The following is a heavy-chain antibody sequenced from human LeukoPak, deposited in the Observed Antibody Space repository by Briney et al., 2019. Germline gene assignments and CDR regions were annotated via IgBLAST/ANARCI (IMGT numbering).Heavy chain of an antibody. CDR2: IRYDGSNK. CDR3: ARMVRGERDY. Sequence: GGSLRLSCAASGFTFSSYGMHWVRQAPGKGLEWVAFIRYDGSNKYYADSVKGRFTISRDNSKNTLYLQMNSLRAEDTAVYHCARMVRGERDYWGQGTLVTVSS. J-gene: IGHJ4*02. V-gene: IGHV3-30*02. CDR1: GFTFSSYG. D-gene: IGHD3-10*01.